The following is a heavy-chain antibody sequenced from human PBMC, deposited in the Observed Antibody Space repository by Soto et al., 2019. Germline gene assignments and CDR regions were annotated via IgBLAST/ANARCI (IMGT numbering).Heavy chain of an antibody. Sequence: QVQLVQSGAEVKKPGSSVKVSCKASGGTFSSYAISWVRQAPGQGLEWMGGIIPIFGTANYAQKFQGRVTITGDESTSTAYMELSSLRSEDTAVYYCARDEDYYGSGAGAFDIWGQGTMVTVSS. J-gene: IGHJ3*02. CDR1: GGTFSSYA. D-gene: IGHD3-10*01. CDR3: ARDEDYYGSGAGAFDI. V-gene: IGHV1-69*01. CDR2: IIPIFGTA.